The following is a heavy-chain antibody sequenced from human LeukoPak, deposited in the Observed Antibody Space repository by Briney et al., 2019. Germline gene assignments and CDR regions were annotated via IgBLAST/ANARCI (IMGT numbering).Heavy chain of an antibody. J-gene: IGHJ3*02. Sequence: GESLKISCKGSGYSFTSYWIGWVRQMPGKGLELMGIIYPGDSDTRYSPSFQGQVTISADKSISTAYLQWSSLKASDTAMYYCARLTLAYCGGDCYSIWGQGTMVTVSS. V-gene: IGHV5-51*01. CDR3: ARLTLAYCGGDCYSI. CDR2: IYPGDSDT. D-gene: IGHD2-21*01. CDR1: GYSFTSYW.